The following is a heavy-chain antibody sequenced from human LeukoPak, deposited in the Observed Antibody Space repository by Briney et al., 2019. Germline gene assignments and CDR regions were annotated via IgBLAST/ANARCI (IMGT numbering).Heavy chain of an antibody. CDR2: ISYDGNTK. CDR1: GFTFSSYA. V-gene: IGHV3-30*09. J-gene: IGHJ4*02. Sequence: GRSLRLSCAASGFTFSSYAMHWVRQAPGKGLEWVAVISYDGNTKYYADSVKGRFAISRDNDKNSLYLQMNSLRAEDTAVYYCARRFDSWGQGTLVTVS. CDR3: ARRFDS.